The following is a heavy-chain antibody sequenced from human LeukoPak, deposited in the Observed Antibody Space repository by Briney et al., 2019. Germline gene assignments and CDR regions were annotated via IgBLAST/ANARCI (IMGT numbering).Heavy chain of an antibody. V-gene: IGHV4-38-2*02. CDR1: GFTVSSNY. CDR3: ARDVAYCGGDCYYFDY. Sequence: GSLRLSCAASGFTVSSNYMSWVRQPPGKGLEWIGSIYHSGSTYYNPSLKSRVTISVDTSKNQFSLKLSSVTAADTAVYYCARDVAYCGGDCYYFDYWGQGTLVTVSS. D-gene: IGHD2-21*02. J-gene: IGHJ4*02. CDR2: IYHSGST.